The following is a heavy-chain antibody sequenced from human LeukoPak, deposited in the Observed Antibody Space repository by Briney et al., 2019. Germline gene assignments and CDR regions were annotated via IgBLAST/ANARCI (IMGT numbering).Heavy chain of an antibody. CDR1: GGSFSGYY. V-gene: IGHV4-34*01. Sequence: PSETLSLTCAVYGGSFSGYYWSWIRQPPGKGLEWIGEINHSGSTNYNLSLKSRVTISVDTSKNQFSLKLSSVTAADTAVYYCARGKQQLVRKYLGYYYYMDVWGKGTTVTVSS. CDR3: ARGKQQLVRKYLGYYYYMDV. CDR2: INHSGST. J-gene: IGHJ6*03. D-gene: IGHD6-13*01.